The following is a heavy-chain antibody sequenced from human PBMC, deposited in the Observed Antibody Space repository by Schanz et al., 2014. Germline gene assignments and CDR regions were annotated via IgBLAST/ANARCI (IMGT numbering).Heavy chain of an antibody. CDR3: AGGRGEVATIFHYYYFYYMDV. CDR1: GVSLSGHY. V-gene: IGHV4-59*10. CDR2: ISTSGST. Sequence: QVQLQQWGAGVLKPSETLSLTCVVSGVSLSGHYWSWIRQPAGKGLEWIGRISTSGSTNYNPSLKRRLPIPLAPYNNHLSLKLSSVTAADTAVYYCAGGRGEVATIFHYYYFYYMDVWGKGTTVSVSS. D-gene: IGHD5-12*01. J-gene: IGHJ6*03.